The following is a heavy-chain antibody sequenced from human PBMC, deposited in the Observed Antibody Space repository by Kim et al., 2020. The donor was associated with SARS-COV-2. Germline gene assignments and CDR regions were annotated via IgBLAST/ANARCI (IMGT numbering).Heavy chain of an antibody. Sequence: SQTLSLTCAISGDSVSSNSAAWNWIRQSPSRGLEWLGRTYYRSKWYNDYAVSVKSRITINPDTSKNQFSLQLNSVTPEDTAVYYCARTLGAVAGTWDYYYYGMDVWGQGTTVTVSS. V-gene: IGHV6-1*01. D-gene: IGHD6-19*01. J-gene: IGHJ6*02. CDR2: TYYRSKWYN. CDR1: GDSVSSNSAA. CDR3: ARTLGAVAGTWDYYYYGMDV.